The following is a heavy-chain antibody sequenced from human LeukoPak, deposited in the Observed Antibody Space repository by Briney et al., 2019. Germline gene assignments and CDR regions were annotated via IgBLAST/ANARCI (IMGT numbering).Heavy chain of an antibody. CDR1: GGSISSGHY. D-gene: IGHD6-13*01. V-gene: IGHV4-38-2*02. CDR3: ARGGDSSSVGWFDP. Sequence: TSETLSLTCTVSGGSISSGHYWGWIRQPPGKGLEWIGSIYHSGRTYYNPSLKSRVTISVDTSKNQFSLKLSSVTAADTAVYYCARGGDSSSVGWFDPWGQGTLVTVSS. CDR2: IYHSGRT. J-gene: IGHJ5*02.